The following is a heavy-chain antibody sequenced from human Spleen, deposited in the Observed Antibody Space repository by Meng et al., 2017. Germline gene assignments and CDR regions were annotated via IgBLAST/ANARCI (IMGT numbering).Heavy chain of an antibody. J-gene: IGHJ6*02. CDR2: ISSSISYI. V-gene: IGHV3-21*01. CDR1: GFTFSSYS. D-gene: IGHD3-10*01. CDR3: ARGARGGGYYYYGMDV. Sequence: GESLKISCAASGFTFSSYSMNWVRQAPGKGLEWVSSISSSISYIYYADSVKGRFTISRDNAKNSLYLQMNSLRAEDTAVYYCARGARGGGYYYYGMDVWGQGTTVTVSS.